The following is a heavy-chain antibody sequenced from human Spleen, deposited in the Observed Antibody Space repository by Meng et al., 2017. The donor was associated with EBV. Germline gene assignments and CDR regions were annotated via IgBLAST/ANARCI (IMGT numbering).Heavy chain of an antibody. CDR1: GGPSGTYS. Sequence: QEYLEQSGAEGKKPGSAGNVSCQAFGGPSGTYSIAWVRQAPGRGLEGMGGIITLSGTPTYAQKFQGRLTITADPSTRTTYMELRGLTSDDTAIYYCARGHYDGYWGQGTLVTVSS. J-gene: IGHJ4*02. D-gene: IGHD3-16*01. CDR3: ARGHYDGY. CDR2: IITLSGTP. V-gene: IGHV1-69*01.